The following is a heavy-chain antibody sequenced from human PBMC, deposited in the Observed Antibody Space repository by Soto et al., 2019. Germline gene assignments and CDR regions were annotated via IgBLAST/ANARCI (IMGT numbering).Heavy chain of an antibody. D-gene: IGHD2-2*01. J-gene: IGHJ5*02. CDR1: GCSISSGGYS. CDR2: IYHRGST. V-gene: IGHV4-30-2*01. Sequence: QMQLQESGSGLVKPSQTLSLTCAVSGCSISSGGYSWSWIRQPPGKGLEGIGYIYHRGSTNDNPSLKTRATTSVARSKNQISLKPSSVAAADTAVYYCARVPDRWGQGTLVTVSS. CDR3: ARVPDR.